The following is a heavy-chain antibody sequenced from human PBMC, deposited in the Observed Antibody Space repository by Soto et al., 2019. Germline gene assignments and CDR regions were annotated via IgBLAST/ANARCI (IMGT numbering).Heavy chain of an antibody. Sequence: EVQLLESGGGLVQPGGSLRLSCAASGFTFSSYAMSWVRQAPGKGLEWVSGISGSGGSTYYADSVKGRFTISRDNYKNTLYLQINSLRAEDTAVYYCAKDSGYSYGYDYFDYWGQGTLVTVSS. CDR3: AKDSGYSYGYDYFDY. CDR2: ISGSGGST. CDR1: GFTFSSYA. J-gene: IGHJ4*02. V-gene: IGHV3-23*01. D-gene: IGHD5-18*01.